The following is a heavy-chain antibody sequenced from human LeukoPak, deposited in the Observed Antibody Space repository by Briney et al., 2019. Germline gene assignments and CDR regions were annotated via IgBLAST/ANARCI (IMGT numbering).Heavy chain of an antibody. D-gene: IGHD3-22*01. J-gene: IGHJ4*02. CDR2: ISSSGGTT. CDR3: ASTYHYDSSGYYPFDY. CDR1: GFSFSNNA. V-gene: IGHV3-64D*09. Sequence: GASLRLSCSASGFSFSNNAMHWVRQAPGKGLEYVSGISSSGGTTGYADSVKGRFTISRDNSKRTLFLQMSSLRTEDTAIYYCASTYHYDSSGYYPFDYWGQGTLVTVSS.